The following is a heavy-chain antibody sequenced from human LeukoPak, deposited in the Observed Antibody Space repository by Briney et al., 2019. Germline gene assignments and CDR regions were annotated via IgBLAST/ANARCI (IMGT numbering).Heavy chain of an antibody. J-gene: IGHJ5*02. V-gene: IGHV3-23*01. Sequence: GGSLRLSCAASGFTFSSYAMSWVRQAPGKGLEWVSAISGSGGSTYYADSVKGRFTISRDNSKNTLYLQMNSLRAEDTAVYYCAKDLGSAENYYDSSGYDRWGQGTLVTVSS. CDR1: GFTFSSYA. CDR3: AKDLGSAENYYDSSGYDR. D-gene: IGHD3-22*01. CDR2: ISGSGGST.